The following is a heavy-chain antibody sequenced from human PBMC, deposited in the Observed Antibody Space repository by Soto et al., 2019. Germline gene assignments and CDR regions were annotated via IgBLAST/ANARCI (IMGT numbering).Heavy chain of an antibody. CDR3: ARDFLRWGGWYVNDY. CDR2: IYYSGST. V-gene: IGHV4-31*03. J-gene: IGHJ4*02. CDR1: GGSISSGGYY. D-gene: IGHD6-19*01. Sequence: QVQLQESGPGLVKPSQTLSLTCTVSGGSISSGGYYWSWIRQHPGKGLEWIGYIYYSGSTSYHPSLKSRVTISVDTSKNQFSLKLSSVTAADTAVYYCARDFLRWGGWYVNDYWGQGTLVTVSS.